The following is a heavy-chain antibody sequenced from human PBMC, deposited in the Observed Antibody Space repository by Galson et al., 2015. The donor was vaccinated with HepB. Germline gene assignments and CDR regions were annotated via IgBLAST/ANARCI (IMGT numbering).Heavy chain of an antibody. V-gene: IGHV1-69*04. CDR1: GGTFSSYA. CDR3: ARVPGGYYGSGSTSFDY. CDR2: IIPILGIA. D-gene: IGHD3-10*01. J-gene: IGHJ4*02. Sequence: SVKVSCKASGGTFSSYAISWVRQAPGQGLEWMGRIIPILGIANYAQKFQGRVTITADKSTSTAYMELSSLRSEDTAVYYCARVPGGYYGSGSTSFDYWGQGTLVTVSS.